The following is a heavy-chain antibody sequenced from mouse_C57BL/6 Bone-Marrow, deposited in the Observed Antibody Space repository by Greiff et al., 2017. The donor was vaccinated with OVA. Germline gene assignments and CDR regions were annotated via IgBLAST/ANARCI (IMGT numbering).Heavy chain of an antibody. CDR3: ASGTAWFAY. CDR1: GFTFSSYG. Sequence: EVKLVESGGDLVKPGGSLKLSCAASGFTFSSYGMSWVRQTPDKRLEWVATISSGGSDTYYPDSVKGRCTISRDNAKNTLYLQMSSLKSEDTAMYYCASGTAWFAYWGQGTLVTVSA. V-gene: IGHV5-6*01. D-gene: IGHD1-1*02. CDR2: ISSGGSDT. J-gene: IGHJ3*01.